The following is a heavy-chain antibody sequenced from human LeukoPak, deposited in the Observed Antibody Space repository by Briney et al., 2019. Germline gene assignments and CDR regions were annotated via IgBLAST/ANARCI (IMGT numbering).Heavy chain of an antibody. V-gene: IGHV4-39*07. D-gene: IGHD3-22*01. Sequence: PSETLSLTCTVSGGSISSSSYYWGWIRQPPEKGLDWIGNIYVGGSTYYNPSLNSRVTLSLDTSRNQISLDLNSVTAADTAVYYCARLQYYYDSSGFFDYWGQGTVVTVSP. J-gene: IGHJ4*02. CDR3: ARLQYYYDSSGFFDY. CDR1: GGSISSSSYY. CDR2: IYVGGST.